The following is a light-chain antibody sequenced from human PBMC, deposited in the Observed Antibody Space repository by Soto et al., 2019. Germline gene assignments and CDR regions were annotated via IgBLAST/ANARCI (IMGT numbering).Light chain of an antibody. J-gene: IGKJ4*01. V-gene: IGKV3-15*01. Sequence: EVVMTQSPATLSVSPGERATLSCRASQSVSSNLAWYQQKPGQAPRLLSYGASTRATGIPARFSGSGSGKEFTLTISSLKSEDFAVYSCPQYNNWTPLTFGGGTKVEIK. CDR3: PQYNNWTPLT. CDR1: QSVSSN. CDR2: GAS.